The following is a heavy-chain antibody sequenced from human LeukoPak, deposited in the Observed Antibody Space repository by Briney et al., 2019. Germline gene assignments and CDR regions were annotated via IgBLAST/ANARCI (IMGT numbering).Heavy chain of an antibody. V-gene: IGHV1-2*06. Sequence: ASVKVSCKASGYTFTDYYMHWVRQAPGQGFEWMGRITPNNGGTNYAQKFQGRVTMTRDTSISTAYTELSRLRSDDTAVYYCAREIGGATSFDYWGQGALVTVSS. CDR2: ITPNNGGT. J-gene: IGHJ4*02. CDR1: GYTFTDYY. D-gene: IGHD1-26*01. CDR3: AREIGGATSFDY.